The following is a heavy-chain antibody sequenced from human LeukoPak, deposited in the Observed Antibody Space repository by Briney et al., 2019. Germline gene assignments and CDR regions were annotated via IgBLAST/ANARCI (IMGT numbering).Heavy chain of an antibody. CDR2: INPSGGST. D-gene: IGHD6-13*01. Sequence: ASVKVSCKASGYTFTSYYMHWVRQAPGQGLEWMGIINPSGGSTSYAQKFQGRVTMTRDTSTSTVYMELSSLRSEDTAVYYCARAKSERIEPAGTHDAFDIWGQGTMVPVSS. CDR3: ARAKSERIEPAGTHDAFDI. CDR1: GYTFTSYY. J-gene: IGHJ3*02. V-gene: IGHV1-46*01.